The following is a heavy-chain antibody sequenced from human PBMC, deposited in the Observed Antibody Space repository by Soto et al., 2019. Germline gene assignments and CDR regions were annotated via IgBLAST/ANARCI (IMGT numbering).Heavy chain of an antibody. D-gene: IGHD3-10*01. J-gene: IGHJ4*02. CDR1: GFTFSSYA. Sequence: EVQLLESGGGLVQPGGSLRLSCAASGFTFSSYAMSWVRQAPGKGLAWVSAISGSGGSTYYADSVKGRFTISRDNSKNTLYLQMNSLRAEDTAVYYCAKDWMVRGVITYFDYWGQGTLVTVSS. V-gene: IGHV3-23*01. CDR2: ISGSGGST. CDR3: AKDWMVRGVITYFDY.